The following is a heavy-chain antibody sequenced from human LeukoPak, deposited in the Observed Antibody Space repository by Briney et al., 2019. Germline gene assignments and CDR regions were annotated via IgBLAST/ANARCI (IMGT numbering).Heavy chain of an antibody. J-gene: IGHJ6*02. CDR2: IYHSGTT. V-gene: IGHV4-39*07. CDR1: GASISSGGYN. Sequence: SETLSLNCTVSGASISSGGYNWGWIRQPPGKGLEWIGSIYHSGTTSYNPALKSRVTISVDTSKNQFSLKLSSVTAADTAVYYCARGKWLINDGAIYYYYYGMDVWGQGTTVTVSS. CDR3: ARGKWLINDGAIYYYYYGMDV. D-gene: IGHD6-19*01.